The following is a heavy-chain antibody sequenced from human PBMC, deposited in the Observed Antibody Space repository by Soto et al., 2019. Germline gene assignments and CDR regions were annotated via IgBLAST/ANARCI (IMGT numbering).Heavy chain of an antibody. V-gene: IGHV3-66*01. D-gene: IGHD5-18*01. CDR3: ARDDSPPSYYYYGMDV. CDR2: IYSGGST. J-gene: IGHJ6*02. CDR1: GFTVSSNY. Sequence: PGGSLRLSCAASGFTVSSNYMSWVRQAPGKGLEWVSVIYSGGSTYYADSVKGRFTISRDNSKNTLYLQMNSLRAEDTAVYYCARDDSPPSYYYYGMDVWGQGTTVTVSS.